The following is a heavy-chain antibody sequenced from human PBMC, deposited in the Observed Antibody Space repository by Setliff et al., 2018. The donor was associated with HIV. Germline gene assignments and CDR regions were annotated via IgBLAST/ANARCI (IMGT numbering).Heavy chain of an antibody. V-gene: IGHV3-20*04. Sequence: PGGSLRLSCAASGFTFDDYGMSWVRQAPGKGLEWVSGINWNGGSTGYADSVKGRFTISRDNAKNSLYLQMNSLRAEDTALYYCARQPGVVVPAALSSFVYYYYYMDVWGKGTTVTVSS. J-gene: IGHJ6*03. D-gene: IGHD2-2*01. CDR3: ARQPGVVVPAALSSFVYYYYYMDV. CDR2: INWNGGST. CDR1: GFTFDDYG.